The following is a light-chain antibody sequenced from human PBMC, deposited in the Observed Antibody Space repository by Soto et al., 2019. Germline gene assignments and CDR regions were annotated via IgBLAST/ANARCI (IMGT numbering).Light chain of an antibody. J-gene: IGKJ1*01. CDR3: QKYNSYSQT. CDR1: QSISSW. V-gene: IGKV1-5*01. Sequence: DIQMTQSPSTLSASVGDRVTITCRASQSISSWLAWYQQKPGKAPKLLIYDASSLESGVPSRFSGSGSGTEFTLTISSLQPDDFATYYCQKYNSYSQTLGQGTKVDIK. CDR2: DAS.